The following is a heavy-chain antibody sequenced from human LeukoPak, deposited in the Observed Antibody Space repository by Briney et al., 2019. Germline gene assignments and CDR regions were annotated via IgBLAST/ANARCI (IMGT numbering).Heavy chain of an antibody. V-gene: IGHV3-21*01. J-gene: IGHJ6*04. D-gene: IGHD3-3*01. CDR3: AKGNRFLEWLSPLDV. Sequence: GGSLRLSCAGSGFTFSGYSLNWVRQAPGKGLEWVSSITSSGSSMYYADSVKGRFTISRDNSKNTLYLQMNSLRPEDTAVYYCAKGNRFLEWLSPLDVWGKGTTVTVSS. CDR1: GFTFSGYS. CDR2: ITSSGSSM.